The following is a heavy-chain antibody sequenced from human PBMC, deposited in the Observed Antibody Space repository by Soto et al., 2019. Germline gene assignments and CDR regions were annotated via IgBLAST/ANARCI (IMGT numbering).Heavy chain of an antibody. J-gene: IGHJ3*01. V-gene: IGHV3-74*01. CDR1: GFTFSYYW. CDR3: ARGDRGAFDL. D-gene: IGHD1-26*01. Sequence: EVPLLESGGGLVQPGESLRLSCAASGFTFSYYWMHWVRQAPGMGLVWVSRIHSDGSSTTYADSVKGRFTISRDTARNTLYLQMNSLRAEDTGVYYCARGDRGAFDLWGQGTVLTVSS. CDR2: IHSDGSST.